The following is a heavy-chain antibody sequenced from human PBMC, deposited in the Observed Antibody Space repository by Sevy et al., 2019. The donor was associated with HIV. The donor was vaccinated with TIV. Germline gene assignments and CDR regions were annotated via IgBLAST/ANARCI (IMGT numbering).Heavy chain of an antibody. V-gene: IGHV1-18*01. CDR1: GYSFTTYG. CDR2: ISPYSGST. CDR3: ARVGNLNWVPFDC. Sequence: ASVKVSCKASGYSFTTYGISWVRQAPGQGLEWMGWISPYSGSTDFVRKFQGRITMTTETSTSTAYMELRSLTSDDTAVYYCARVGNLNWVPFDCWGQGTLVTVSS. J-gene: IGHJ4*02. D-gene: IGHD7-27*01.